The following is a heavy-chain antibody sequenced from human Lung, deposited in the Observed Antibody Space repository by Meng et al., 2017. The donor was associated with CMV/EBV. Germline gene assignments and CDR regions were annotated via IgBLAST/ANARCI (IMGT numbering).Heavy chain of an antibody. V-gene: IGHV3-43D*03. CDR1: GLTFDDYA. Sequence: SCAASGLTFDDYAMHWVRQAPGKGLEWVSLISWDGGSTYYADSVKGRFTISRDNSKNSLYLQMNSLRAEDTALYYCAKDTKRGYSQSIFTHWGQGXLVTVSS. D-gene: IGHD5-18*01. J-gene: IGHJ4*02. CDR2: ISWDGGST. CDR3: AKDTKRGYSQSIFTH.